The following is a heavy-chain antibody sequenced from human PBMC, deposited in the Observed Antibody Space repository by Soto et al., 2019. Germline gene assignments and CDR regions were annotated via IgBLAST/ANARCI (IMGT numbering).Heavy chain of an antibody. D-gene: IGHD5-12*01. CDR2: IIPFIGTA. CDR3: ARKFIVATTNYYYYYGMDV. V-gene: IGHV1-69*11. Sequence: SAKVSCKASGGTFSSYVISWVRQAPGQGLEWMGRIIPFIGTANYAQKFQGRVTITADESTSTAYMELSSLRSEDTAVYYCARKFIVATTNYYYYYGMDVWGQGTTVTVSS. CDR1: GGTFSSYV. J-gene: IGHJ6*02.